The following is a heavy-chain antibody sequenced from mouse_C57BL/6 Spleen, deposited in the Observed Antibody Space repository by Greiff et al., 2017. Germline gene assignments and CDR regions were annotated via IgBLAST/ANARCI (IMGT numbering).Heavy chain of an antibody. V-gene: IGHV1-69*01. J-gene: IGHJ3*01. D-gene: IGHD1-1*01. CDR1: GYTFTSYW. CDR3: ARKGDPYYYGSGGFAY. Sequence: QVQLQQPGAELVMPGASVKLSCKASGYTFTSYWMHWVKQRPGQGLEWIGEIDPSDSYTNYNQKFKGKSTLTVDKSSSTAYMQLSSLTSEDSAVDYCARKGDPYYYGSGGFAYWGQGTLVTVSA. CDR2: IDPSDSYT.